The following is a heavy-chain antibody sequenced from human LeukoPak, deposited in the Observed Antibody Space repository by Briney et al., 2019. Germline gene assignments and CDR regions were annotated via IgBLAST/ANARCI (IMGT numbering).Heavy chain of an antibody. CDR3: ARDDTDYYDSSGYYPTW. CDR2: IIPILGIA. J-gene: IGHJ4*02. Sequence: ASVKVSCKASGGTFSSYAISWVRQAPGQGLEWMGRIIPILGIANYAQKFQGRVTIIADKSTSTAYMELSSLRSEDTAVYYCARDDTDYYDSSGYYPTWWGQGTLVTVSS. D-gene: IGHD3-22*01. CDR1: GGTFSSYA. V-gene: IGHV1-69*04.